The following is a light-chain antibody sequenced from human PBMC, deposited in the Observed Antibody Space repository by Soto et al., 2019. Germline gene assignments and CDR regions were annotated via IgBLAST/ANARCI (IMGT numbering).Light chain of an antibody. V-gene: IGKV3-11*01. CDR2: DAS. Sequence: IVLRQSRATLSLSAGGGATLSCRASQILTSSLAWYQQKPGQPPRLLIYDASNRATGIPARFSGSESGTDFTLTISSLEPEDFAVYYCQQYKNWPLFGQGTRLEIK. J-gene: IGKJ5*01. CDR3: QQYKNWPL. CDR1: QILTSS.